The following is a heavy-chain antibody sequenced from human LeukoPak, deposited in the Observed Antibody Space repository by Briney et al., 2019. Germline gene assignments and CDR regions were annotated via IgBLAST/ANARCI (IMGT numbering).Heavy chain of an antibody. D-gene: IGHD4-17*01. CDR2: IAYDGSNQ. V-gene: IGHV3-30*18. J-gene: IGHJ4*02. CDR1: GFTFSSYG. Sequence: GGSLRLSCAASGFTFSSYGMHWVRQAPGNGLESVAVIAYDGSNQYYADSVKGRFTISRDNSKNTLYLQMNSLRAEDTAVYYCAKDHYGDTGSFDYWGQGTLVTVSS. CDR3: AKDHYGDTGSFDY.